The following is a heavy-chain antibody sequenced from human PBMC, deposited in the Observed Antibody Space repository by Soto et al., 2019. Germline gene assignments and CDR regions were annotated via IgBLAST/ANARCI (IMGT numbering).Heavy chain of an antibody. CDR2: ISSSSSTI. V-gene: IGHV3-48*02. CDR3: AREGSAYFDWFDGMDV. CDR1: GFTFSSYS. Sequence: PGGSLRLSCAASGFTFSSYSMNWVRQAPGKGLEWVSYISSSSSTIYYADSVKGRFTISRDNAKNSLYLQMNSLRDEDTAVYYCAREGSAYFDWFDGMDVWGQGTTVTVSS. J-gene: IGHJ6*02. D-gene: IGHD3-9*01.